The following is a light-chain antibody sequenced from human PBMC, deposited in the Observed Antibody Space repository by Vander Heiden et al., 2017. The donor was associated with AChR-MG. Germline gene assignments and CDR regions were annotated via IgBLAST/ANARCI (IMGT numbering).Light chain of an antibody. Sequence: SYVLTHPPSVSVAPGKTARITCGGYNIESKSVHWYQQKPGQAPVLVIYYDSDRPSGIPERFSGSNSGNTATLTISRVEAGDEADYYCQVWDSSSDHRVFGGGTKLTVL. CDR3: QVWDSSSDHRV. CDR2: YDS. V-gene: IGLV3-21*04. J-gene: IGLJ2*01. CDR1: NIESKS.